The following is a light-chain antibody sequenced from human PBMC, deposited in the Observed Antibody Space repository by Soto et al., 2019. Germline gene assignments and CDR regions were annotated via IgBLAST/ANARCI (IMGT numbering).Light chain of an antibody. J-gene: IGLJ3*02. CDR3: QSYDSSLSGWG. CDR2: GNS. V-gene: IGLV1-40*01. Sequence: QCVLTQPPSGSGARGQRVAISCTGFYSNIRAGYDVHWYQQLPGTAPKLLIYGNSNRPSWVPDRFSASKSGTSSSLAITGLQAEDEADYYCQSYDSSLSGWGFGGGTKRTVL. CDR1: YSNIRAGYD.